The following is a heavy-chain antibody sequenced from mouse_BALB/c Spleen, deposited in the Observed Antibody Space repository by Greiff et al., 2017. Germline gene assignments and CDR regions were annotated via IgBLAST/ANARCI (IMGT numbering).Heavy chain of an antibody. D-gene: IGHD2-1*01. CDR3: ARLDYGNFYFDY. V-gene: IGHV3-8*02. CDR1: GDSITSGY. Sequence: EVQLQQSGPSLVKPSQTLSLTCSVTGDSITSGYWNWIRKFPGNKLEYMGYISYSGSTYYNPSLKSRISITRDTSKNQYYLQLNSVTTEDTATYYCARLDYGNFYFDYWGQGTTLTVSS. J-gene: IGHJ2*01. CDR2: ISYSGST.